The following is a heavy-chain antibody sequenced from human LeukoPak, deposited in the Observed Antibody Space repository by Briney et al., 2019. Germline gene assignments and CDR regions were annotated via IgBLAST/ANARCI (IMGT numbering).Heavy chain of an antibody. Sequence: GGSLRLSCAASGFTFSNYAMTWVRQAPGKGLEWVSGIRGSGGSTYYADSVKGRFTISRDNSKNTLYLQMNSLRAEDTAVYYCARDRAVRYFDYWGQGTLVTVSS. CDR1: GFTFSNYA. J-gene: IGHJ4*02. CDR2: IRGSGGST. CDR3: ARDRAVRYFDY. V-gene: IGHV3-23*01. D-gene: IGHD3-16*02.